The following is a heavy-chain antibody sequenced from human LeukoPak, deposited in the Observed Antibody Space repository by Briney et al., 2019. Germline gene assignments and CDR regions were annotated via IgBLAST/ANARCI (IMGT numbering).Heavy chain of an antibody. CDR3: AKVRSRIAAAGTSVYYFDY. CDR2: ISGSGGST. Sequence: GGSLRLSCAAYVFTFSSYAMSWVRQAPGKGLEWVSAISGSGGSTYYADSVKGRFTISRDNSKNTLYLQMNSLRAEDTAVYYCAKVRSRIAAAGTSVYYFDYWGQGTLVTVSS. D-gene: IGHD6-13*01. V-gene: IGHV3-23*01. J-gene: IGHJ4*02. CDR1: VFTFSSYA.